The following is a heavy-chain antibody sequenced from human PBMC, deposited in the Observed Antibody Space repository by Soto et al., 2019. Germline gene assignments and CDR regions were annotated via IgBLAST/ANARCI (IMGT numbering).Heavy chain of an antibody. J-gene: IGHJ5*02. CDR2: IKQDGSEK. Sequence: GGSLRLSCAASVFTFSSYWMSWVRQAPGKGLEWVANIKQDGSEKYYVDSVKGRFTISRDNAKNSLYLQMNSLRAEDTAVYYCARDKIAARRSAWFDPWGQGTLVTVSS. CDR1: VFTFSSYW. D-gene: IGHD6-6*01. CDR3: ARDKIAARRSAWFDP. V-gene: IGHV3-7*03.